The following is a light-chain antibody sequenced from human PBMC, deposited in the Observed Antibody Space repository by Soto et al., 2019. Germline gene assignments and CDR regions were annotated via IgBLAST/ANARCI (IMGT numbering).Light chain of an antibody. CDR2: EVT. CDR3: SSHTSGSTRV. CDR1: SSDVGGYDY. J-gene: IGLJ1*01. V-gene: IGLV2-14*01. Sequence: QSVLTQPASVSGSPGQSIAISCTGTSSDVGGYDYVSWCQQQPDKAPKLMIYEVTKRPSGVSNRFSGSKSGNTASLTISGLPSEDEADYYCSSHTSGSTRVFGTGTKVTVL.